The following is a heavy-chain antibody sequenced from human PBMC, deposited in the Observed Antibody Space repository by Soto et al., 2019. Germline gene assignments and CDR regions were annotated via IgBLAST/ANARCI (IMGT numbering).Heavy chain of an antibody. CDR2: IYYSWNT. Sequence: SETLSLTCTVSGDSVTSGNYYWSWIRQPPGKGLEWIGYIYYSWNTNYSPSLKSRVTISLDTSNNQFSRKLSSVTAADTAVYYCARIPVDTSMICWVDPWGQGTLVTDAS. CDR3: ARIPVDTSMICWVDP. V-gene: IGHV4-61*01. J-gene: IGHJ5*01. CDR1: GDSVTSGNYY. D-gene: IGHD5-18*01.